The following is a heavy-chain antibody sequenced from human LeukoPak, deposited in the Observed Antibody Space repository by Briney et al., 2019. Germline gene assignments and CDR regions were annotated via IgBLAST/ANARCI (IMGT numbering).Heavy chain of an antibody. CDR3: ARGRGEYYYYYIDV. J-gene: IGHJ6*03. CDR2: IIPIFGTA. CDR1: GGTFSSYA. D-gene: IGHD3-10*01. Sequence: SVKVSCKASGGTFSSYAISWVRQAPGQGLEWMGGIIPIFGTANYAQKFQGRVTITADKSTSTAYMELSSLRSEDTAVYYCARGRGEYYYYYIDVWGKGTTVTVSS. V-gene: IGHV1-69*06.